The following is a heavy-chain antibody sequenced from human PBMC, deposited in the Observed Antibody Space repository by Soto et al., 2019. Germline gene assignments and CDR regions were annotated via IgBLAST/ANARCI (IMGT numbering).Heavy chain of an antibody. Sequence: QVQPQESGPGLVKPSQTLSLTCTVSGGSISSADYYWSWIRQPPGKGLEWIGYIYYSGSTYYNPSLKSRVTISVDTSKNQFSLKLSSVTAADTAVYYCARVGGFGATTIDYWGQGTLVTVSS. J-gene: IGHJ4*02. CDR1: GGSISSADYY. CDR2: IYYSGST. CDR3: ARVGGFGATTIDY. V-gene: IGHV4-30-4*01. D-gene: IGHD3-10*01.